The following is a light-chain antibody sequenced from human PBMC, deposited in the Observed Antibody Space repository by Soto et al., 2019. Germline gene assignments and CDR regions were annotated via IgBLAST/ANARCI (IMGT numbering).Light chain of an antibody. J-gene: IGKJ3*01. CDR1: QGFYNY. V-gene: IGKV1-27*01. CDR3: QKCNSAPFT. Sequence: DTQMTQSPSSLSASVGDRVTITCRASQGFYNYLAWYQQQPGKVPKLLIYAASSLVSGVPSRFSGSGSGTDFTLTISSLQPEDVATYYCQKCNSAPFTFGHGTKVDIK. CDR2: AAS.